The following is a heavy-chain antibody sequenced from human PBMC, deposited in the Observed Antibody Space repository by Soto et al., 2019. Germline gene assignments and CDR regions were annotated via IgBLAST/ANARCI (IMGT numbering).Heavy chain of an antibody. CDR1: GYTFTSYG. Sequence: ASVKVSCKASGYTFTSYGISWVRQAPGQGLEWMGWISAYNGNTNYAQKLQGRVTMTTDTSTGTAYMELRSLRSDDTAVYYCAREECSGGSCYSLLLPSDYWGQGTLVTVSS. CDR2: ISAYNGNT. J-gene: IGHJ4*02. V-gene: IGHV1-18*01. D-gene: IGHD2-15*01. CDR3: AREECSGGSCYSLLLPSDY.